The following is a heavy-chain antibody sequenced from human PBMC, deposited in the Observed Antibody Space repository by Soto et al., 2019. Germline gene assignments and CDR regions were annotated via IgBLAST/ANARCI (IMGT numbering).Heavy chain of an antibody. CDR2: VFHSGTT. D-gene: IGHD1-1*01. CDR3: VRLVSGWFDP. CDR1: GASITSSY. J-gene: IGHJ5*02. Sequence: PSETLSLTCTVSGASITSSYWSWIRQPPGKGLEWIAYVFHSGTTNYTPSLESRVSISVDTSKNQFSLRLRSVTAADTAVYYCVRLVSGWFDPWGQGTLVTVSS. V-gene: IGHV4-59*08.